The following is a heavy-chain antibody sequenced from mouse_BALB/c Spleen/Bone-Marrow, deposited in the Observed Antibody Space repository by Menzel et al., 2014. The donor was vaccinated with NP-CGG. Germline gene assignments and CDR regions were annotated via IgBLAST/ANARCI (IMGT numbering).Heavy chain of an antibody. CDR1: GFTFSSFG. CDR3: ARRTMATRPMDY. CDR2: ISSGSSTI. V-gene: IGHV5-17*02. J-gene: IGHJ4*01. Sequence: EVMLVESGGGLVQPGGSRKLSCAASGFTFSSFGMHWVRRAPEKGLEWVAYISSGSSTIYYADTVKGRFTISRDNPKNTLFLQMTSLRSEDTAMYYYARRTMATRPMDYWGQGTSVTVSS. D-gene: IGHD2-2*01.